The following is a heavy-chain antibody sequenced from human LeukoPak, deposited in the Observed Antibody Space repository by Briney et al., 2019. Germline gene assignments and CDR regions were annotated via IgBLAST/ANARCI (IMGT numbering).Heavy chain of an antibody. D-gene: IGHD3-10*01. CDR3: ARSDYYGSGSFDY. J-gene: IGHJ4*02. V-gene: IGHV1-46*01. Sequence: ASVKVSCKASGYTFTSHYIHWVRQAPGQGLEWMGIINPSAGSTDYAQTFQGRVTLTRDTSTSTVYMELSSLRSEDTAAYYCARSDYYGSGSFDYWGQGTLVTVSS. CDR2: INPSAGST. CDR1: GYTFTSHY.